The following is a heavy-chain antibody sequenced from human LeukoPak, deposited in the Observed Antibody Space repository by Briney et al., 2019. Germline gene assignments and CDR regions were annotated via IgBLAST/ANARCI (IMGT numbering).Heavy chain of an antibody. J-gene: IGHJ4*02. Sequence: GGSLRLSCAASGFTFSSYGMHWVRQAPGKGLEWVAVISYDGSNKYYADSVKGRFTISRDNAKNTLHLQMNSLRAEDTAVYYCAKDALIAVEGFFDYWGQGTLVTVSS. CDR1: GFTFSSYG. D-gene: IGHD6-19*01. CDR2: ISYDGSNK. CDR3: AKDALIAVEGFFDY. V-gene: IGHV3-30*18.